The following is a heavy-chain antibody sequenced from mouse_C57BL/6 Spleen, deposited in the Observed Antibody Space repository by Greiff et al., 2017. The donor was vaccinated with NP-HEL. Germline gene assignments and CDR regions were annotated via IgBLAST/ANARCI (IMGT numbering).Heavy chain of an antibody. Sequence: QVQLQQPGAELVRPGSSVKLSCKASGYTFTSYWMDWVKQRPGQGLEWIGNIYPSDSETHYNQKFKDKATLTVDKSSSTAYMQLSSLTSEDSAVYYCARSRDGYYERAMDYWGQGTSVTVSS. V-gene: IGHV1-61*01. J-gene: IGHJ4*01. D-gene: IGHD2-3*01. CDR1: GYTFTSYW. CDR2: IYPSDSET. CDR3: ARSRDGYYERAMDY.